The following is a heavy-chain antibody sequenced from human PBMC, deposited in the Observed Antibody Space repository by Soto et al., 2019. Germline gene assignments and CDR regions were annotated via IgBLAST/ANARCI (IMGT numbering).Heavy chain of an antibody. D-gene: IGHD5-12*01. CDR1: GGSFSGYY. J-gene: IGHJ4*02. Sequence: QVQLQQWGAGLLKPSETLSLTCAVYGGSFSGYYWSWIRQPPGKGLEWIGEINHSGSTNYNPSLKSRVTISVDTSRNQFSLTLTSVTAADTAVYYCARSRDGYNPLDYWGQGTLVTVSS. CDR3: ARSRDGYNPLDY. CDR2: INHSGST. V-gene: IGHV4-34*01.